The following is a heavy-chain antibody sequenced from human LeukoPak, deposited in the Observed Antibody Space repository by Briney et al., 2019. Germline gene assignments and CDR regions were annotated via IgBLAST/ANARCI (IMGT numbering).Heavy chain of an antibody. Sequence: SETLSLTCTVSGGSISSYYWSWIRQPPGKGLEWMGYIYYRGSTNYNPSLKSRVTISVDTSENQFSLKLSSVTAADTAVYYCARDRYGDSAFDYWGQGTLVTVSS. CDR3: ARDRYGDSAFDY. J-gene: IGHJ4*02. CDR1: GGSISSYY. V-gene: IGHV4-59*01. D-gene: IGHD4-17*01. CDR2: IYYRGST.